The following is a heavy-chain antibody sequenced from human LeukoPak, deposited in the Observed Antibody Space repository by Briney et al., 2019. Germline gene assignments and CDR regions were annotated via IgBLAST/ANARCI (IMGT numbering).Heavy chain of an antibody. CDR3: VRDETGGEVYKY. CDR1: GFRFSSYS. Sequence: GGSLSLSCLTSGFRFSSYSMNWVRQAPGKGLEWVSSISPSGNYMHFADSVKGRFTVSRDNAHSTLYLQMSSLQVQDTALYYCVRDETGGEVYKYWGQGTLITVSS. CDR2: ISPSGNYM. D-gene: IGHD2-21*01. J-gene: IGHJ4*02. V-gene: IGHV3-21*06.